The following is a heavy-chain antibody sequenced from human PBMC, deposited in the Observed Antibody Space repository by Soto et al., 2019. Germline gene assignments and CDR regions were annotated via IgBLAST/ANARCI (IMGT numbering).Heavy chain of an antibody. CDR3: ARAWRPDSKYSYYGMDG. CDR2: MNPNSGNT. D-gene: IGHD4-4*01. V-gene: IGHV1-8*01. Sequence: ASVKVSCPASGYTFTSYDINWVRQATGQGLEWMGWMNPNSGNTGYAQKFQGRVTMTRNTSISTAYMELSSLRSEDTAVYYCARAWRPDSKYSYYGMDGWGKGNTVTVS. J-gene: IGHJ6*04. CDR1: GYTFTSYD.